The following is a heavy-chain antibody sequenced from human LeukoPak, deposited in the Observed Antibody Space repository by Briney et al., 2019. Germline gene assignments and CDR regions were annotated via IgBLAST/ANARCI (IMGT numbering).Heavy chain of an antibody. V-gene: IGHV4-38-2*02. Sequence: DPSETLSLTCTVSGYSISSGYYWGWIRQPPGKGLEWIGSIYHSGSTNYNPSLKSRVTISVDTSKNQFSLKLSSVTAADTAVYYCARGPITMVRGVRGVGRAFDYWGQGTLVTVSS. J-gene: IGHJ4*02. CDR1: GYSISSGYY. CDR3: ARGPITMVRGVRGVGRAFDY. CDR2: IYHSGST. D-gene: IGHD3-10*01.